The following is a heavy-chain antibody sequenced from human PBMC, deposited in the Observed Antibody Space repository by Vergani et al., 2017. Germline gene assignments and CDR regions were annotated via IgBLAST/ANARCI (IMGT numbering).Heavy chain of an antibody. CDR1: GGSISSSSYY. J-gene: IGHJ5*02. CDR2: IYYSGST. CDR3: ASYNDYGDYGEETRFDP. D-gene: IGHD4-17*01. Sequence: QLQLQESGPGLVKPSETLSLTCTVSGGSISSSSYYWGWIRQPPGKGLEWIGSIYYSGSTYYNPSLKSRVTIAVDTSKNQFSLKLSSVTAADTAVYYCASYNDYGDYGEETRFDPWGQGTLVTVSS. V-gene: IGHV4-39*01.